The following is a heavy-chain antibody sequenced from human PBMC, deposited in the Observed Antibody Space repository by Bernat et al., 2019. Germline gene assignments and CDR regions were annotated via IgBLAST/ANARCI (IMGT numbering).Heavy chain of an antibody. CDR1: GFTFSSYA. CDR2: ISFDGTNK. CDR3: ARDKGATSSYYIDY. J-gene: IGHJ4*02. V-gene: IGHV3-30*04. Sequence: QVQLVESGGSVVQPGRSLRLSCAASGFTFSSYAIHWVRQAPGKGLEWVAVISFDGTNKFYADSVKGRFTISKDSSKDALYLQMNSLRAEDTAVYFCARDKGATSSYYIDYWGQGALVTVSS. D-gene: IGHD2-2*01.